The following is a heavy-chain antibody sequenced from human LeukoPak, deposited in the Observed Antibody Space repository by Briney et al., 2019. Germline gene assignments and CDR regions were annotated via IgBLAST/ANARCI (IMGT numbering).Heavy chain of an antibody. Sequence: GGSLRLSCAASGFTFSSYAMRWVRQAPGKGLEWVSAISGSGGSTYYADSVKGRFTISRDNSKNTLYLQMNSLRSEDTAVYYCAKDWSPIALEGEHEDAFDIWGGGTMVTVSS. V-gene: IGHV3-23*01. CDR3: AKDWSPIALEGEHEDAFDI. J-gene: IGHJ3*02. D-gene: IGHD3-16*01. CDR1: GFTFSSYA. CDR2: ISGSGGST.